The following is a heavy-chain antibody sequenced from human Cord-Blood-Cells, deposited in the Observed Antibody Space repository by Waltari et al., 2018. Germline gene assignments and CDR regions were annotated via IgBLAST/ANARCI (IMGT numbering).Heavy chain of an antibody. J-gene: IGHJ6*02. Sequence: QVQLQQWGAGLLKPSETLSLTCAVYGGSFSGYYWSWIRQPPGKGLAWIGEINHSGSTNYNPSLKSRVTISVDTSKNQFSLKLSSVTAADTAVYYCARGRPNSSGWYGYYYYYGMDVWGQGTTVTVSS. D-gene: IGHD6-19*01. V-gene: IGHV4-34*01. CDR1: GGSFSGYY. CDR3: ARGRPNSSGWYGYYYYYGMDV. CDR2: INHSGST.